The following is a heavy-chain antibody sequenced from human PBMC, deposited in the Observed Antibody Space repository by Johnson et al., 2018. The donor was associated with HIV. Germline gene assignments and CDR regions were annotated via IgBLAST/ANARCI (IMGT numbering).Heavy chain of an antibody. V-gene: IGHV3-53*01. CDR3: ARSIMGAGPFDI. CDR1: GFTVSSNY. CDR2: IYKGGST. Sequence: MLLVESGGGLVQPGRSLRLSCAASGFTVSSNYMTWVRQAPGKGLEWVSVIYKGGSTYYADSVKGRFIISRDNAKDSLYLQMNSLRAEDTAVYYCARSIMGAGPFDIWGQGTMVSVSS. J-gene: IGHJ3*02.